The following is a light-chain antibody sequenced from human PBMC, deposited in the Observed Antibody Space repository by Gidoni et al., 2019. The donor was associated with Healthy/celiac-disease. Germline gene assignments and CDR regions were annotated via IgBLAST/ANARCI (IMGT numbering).Light chain of an antibody. CDR3: QQRSNCFT. V-gene: IGKV3-11*01. CDR2: DAS. CDR1: QSVSSY. J-gene: IGKJ3*01. Sequence: EIVLTQSPATLSLSPGERATLSCRASQSVSSYLAWYQQKPGQAPRLLIYDASNRATGIPARFSGSGSGTDFTLTISSLEPEDFAVYYCQQRSNCFTFXPXTKVDIK.